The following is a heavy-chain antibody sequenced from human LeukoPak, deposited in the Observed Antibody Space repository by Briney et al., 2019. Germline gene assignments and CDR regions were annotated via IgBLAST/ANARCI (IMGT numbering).Heavy chain of an antibody. D-gene: IGHD3-22*01. V-gene: IGHV3-23*01. Sequence: GGSLRLSCAASGFTFSSYAMSWVRQAPGKGLEWVPAISGSGGSTYYADSVKGRFTISRDNSKNTLYLQMNSLRAEDTAVYYCAKIGPTYYYDSSGYSTDYWGQGTLVTVSS. CDR1: GFTFSSYA. CDR2: ISGSGGST. J-gene: IGHJ4*02. CDR3: AKIGPTYYYDSSGYSTDY.